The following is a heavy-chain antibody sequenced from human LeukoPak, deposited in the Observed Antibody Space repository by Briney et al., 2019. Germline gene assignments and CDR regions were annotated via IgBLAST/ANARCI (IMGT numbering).Heavy chain of an antibody. CDR2: ISDGGGST. J-gene: IGHJ4*02. D-gene: IGHD3-3*01. V-gene: IGHV3-23*01. CDR3: VKSRATGTSRSLDY. Sequence: GGSLRLSCAASGFTFSSYAMSWVRRAPGKGLEWFSIISDGGGSTYYSDSVKGRFTISRDNSKNTLYLQMNSLRAEDTAVYYCVKSRATGTSRSLDYWGQGTLVTVSS. CDR1: GFTFSSYA.